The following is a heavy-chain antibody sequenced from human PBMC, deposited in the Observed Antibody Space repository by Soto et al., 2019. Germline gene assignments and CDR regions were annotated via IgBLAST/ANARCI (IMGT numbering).Heavy chain of an antibody. CDR3: ARGFGRSHFDY. V-gene: IGHV4-39*01. D-gene: IGHD3-16*01. CDR2: FHYSGST. Sequence: SETLSLTCTVSGGSISSRDSYWGWIRQPPGKGLEWIGSFHYSGSTYYNPSLKSRVTISVDTSKNQLSLRVTSVTAAGTAVYYCARGFGRSHFDYWGQGTLVTVSS. J-gene: IGHJ4*02. CDR1: GGSISSRDSY.